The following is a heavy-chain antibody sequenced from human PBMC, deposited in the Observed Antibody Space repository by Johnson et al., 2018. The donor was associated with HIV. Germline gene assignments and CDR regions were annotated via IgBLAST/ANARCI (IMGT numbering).Heavy chain of an antibody. CDR3: ARDVTAGNDAFDI. Sequence: VQLVESGGGLVQPGGSLRLSSAASGFIVSNNYMSWVRQAPGKGLEWVSIIYSDGSTYYADSVKGRFTISRDNSKNTLYLQMNSLRAEDTAVYYCARDVTAGNDAFDIWGQGTMVTVSS. D-gene: IGHD1-1*01. CDR1: GFIVSNNY. J-gene: IGHJ3*02. CDR2: IYSDGST. V-gene: IGHV3-66*02.